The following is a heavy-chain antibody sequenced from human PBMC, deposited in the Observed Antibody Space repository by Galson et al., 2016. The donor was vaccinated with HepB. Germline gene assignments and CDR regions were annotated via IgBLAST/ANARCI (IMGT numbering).Heavy chain of an antibody. J-gene: IGHJ4*02. CDR2: ISRTGSSI. D-gene: IGHD5-24*01. V-gene: IGHV3-48*02. CDR1: GFDFRRYA. CDR3: SRGPRWLQLGYYFDY. Sequence: SLRLSCAASGFDFRRYAMNWVRQAPGKGLQWLSYISRTGSSIYYADTVKGRLTVSRDNGRSSLFLQLDDLRDEDTAIYYCSRGPRWLQLGYYFDYWGQGFLVTVSS.